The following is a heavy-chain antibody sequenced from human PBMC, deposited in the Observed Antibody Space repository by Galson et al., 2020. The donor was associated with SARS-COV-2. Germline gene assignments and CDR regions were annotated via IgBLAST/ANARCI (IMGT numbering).Heavy chain of an antibody. Sequence: SETLSLTCAVYGGSFSGYYWSWIRQPPGKGLEWIGEINHSGSTNYNPSLKSRVTISVDTSKNQFSLKLSSVTAADTAVYYCARDPTYSSSWYRGGFDYWGQGTLVTVSS. V-gene: IGHV4-34*01. CDR1: GGSFSGYY. D-gene: IGHD6-13*01. J-gene: IGHJ4*02. CDR3: ARDPTYSSSWYRGGFDY. CDR2: INHSGST.